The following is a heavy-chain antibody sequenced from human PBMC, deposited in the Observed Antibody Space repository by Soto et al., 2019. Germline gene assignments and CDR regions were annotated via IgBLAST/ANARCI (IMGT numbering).Heavy chain of an antibody. D-gene: IGHD2-15*01. CDR2: ISTIDSTR. J-gene: IGHJ3*02. V-gene: IGHV3-48*01. CDR1: GFTFSSHS. Sequence: GGSLRLSCAASGFTFSSHSMNWVRQAPGKGLEWVSYISTIDSTRYYADSVKGRFTISRDNAKNSLYLQMNSLRAEDTAVYYCAREDGLDIVLVALGAFDIWGQGTMVTVSS. CDR3: AREDGLDIVLVALGAFDI.